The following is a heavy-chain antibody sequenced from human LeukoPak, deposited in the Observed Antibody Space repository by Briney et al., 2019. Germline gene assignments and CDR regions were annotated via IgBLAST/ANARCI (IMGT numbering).Heavy chain of an antibody. J-gene: IGHJ4*02. CDR2: ISSSSSYI. Sequence: GGSLRLSCAASGFTFDDYGMSWVRQAPGKGLEWVSSISSSSSYIYYADSVKGRFTISRDNAKNSLYLQMNSLRAEDTAVYYCARDQGGVGYWGQGTLVTVSS. CDR1: GFTFDDYG. D-gene: IGHD3-16*01. V-gene: IGHV3-21*01. CDR3: ARDQGGVGY.